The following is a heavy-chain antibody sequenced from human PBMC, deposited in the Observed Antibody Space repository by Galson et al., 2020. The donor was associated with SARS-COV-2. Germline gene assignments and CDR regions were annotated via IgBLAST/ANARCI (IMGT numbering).Heavy chain of an antibody. CDR3: AKAPFASGDCSFIVGY. CDR2: ISSDGGNI. V-gene: IGHV3-30*18. CDR1: GFTFTTYG. D-gene: IGHD2-15*01. Sequence: TGGSLRLSCVTSGFTFTTYGMHWVRQAPGKGLEWVALISSDGGNIDYADSVKGRFTISRDDSKNTLYLQMDSLRTEDTAMYYCAKAPFASGDCSFIVGYWGQGTLVTVSS. J-gene: IGHJ1*01.